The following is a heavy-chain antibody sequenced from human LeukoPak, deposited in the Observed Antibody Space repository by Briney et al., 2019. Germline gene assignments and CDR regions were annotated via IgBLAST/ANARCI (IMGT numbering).Heavy chain of an antibody. J-gene: IGHJ4*02. V-gene: IGHV4-59*01. CDR2: IYYSGRT. CDR3: ARVVVRDANNYKDY. Sequence: SETLSLTCTVSGGSISNYYWSWIRQPPGKGLEWIAYIYYSGRTNYNPSLKSRVTISVDTSKNQFSLKLSSVTAADTAVYYCARVVVRDANNYKDYWGQGTLVTVSS. D-gene: IGHD5-24*01. CDR1: GGSISNYY.